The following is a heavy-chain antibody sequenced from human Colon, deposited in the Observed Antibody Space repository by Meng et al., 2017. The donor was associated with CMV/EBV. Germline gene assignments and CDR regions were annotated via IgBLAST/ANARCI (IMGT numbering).Heavy chain of an antibody. Sequence: LRRACAASGFTLSDHYMDWVRQAPGKGLECVARIKNKADSYTTQYAASVEGRFTISRDDSKNSVYLQMDRLTTEDTAVYYCADLGTPYWGQGTLVTVSS. CDR2: IKNKADSYTT. J-gene: IGHJ4*02. V-gene: IGHV3-72*01. D-gene: IGHD3/OR15-3a*01. CDR1: GFTLSDHY. CDR3: ADLGTPY.